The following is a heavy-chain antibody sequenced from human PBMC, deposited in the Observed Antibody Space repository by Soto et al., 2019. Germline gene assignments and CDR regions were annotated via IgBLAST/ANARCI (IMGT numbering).Heavy chain of an antibody. Sequence: QVQLHESGPGLVKPSETLSLSCTVSGASISISYWSWIRQPPGKGLVCIGHVYYSGSTNYNPSLMSRDTISIETSKNQIYRKLKSVAAADSAVSFSARHPDYVDYVGWFDPWGQGPLVTVSS. CDR3: ARHPDYVDYVGWFDP. V-gene: IGHV4-59*01. CDR2: VYYSGST. D-gene: IGHD4-17*01. CDR1: GASISISY. J-gene: IGHJ5*02.